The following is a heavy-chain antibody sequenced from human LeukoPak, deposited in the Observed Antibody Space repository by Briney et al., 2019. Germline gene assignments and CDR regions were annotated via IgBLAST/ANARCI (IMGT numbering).Heavy chain of an antibody. CDR3: ARVNWKYGPVFDQ. CDR2: IRVYNGNT. Sequence: EASVKVSCKASGYTFTSYGISWVRQAPGQGLEWMGWIRVYNGNTNYAQKLQGRVTMTTDTSASTAYMELSSRRSVDMAVYYCARVNWKYGPVFDQWGQGTLVTVSS. J-gene: IGHJ4*02. CDR1: GYTFTSYG. V-gene: IGHV1-18*03. D-gene: IGHD1-7*01.